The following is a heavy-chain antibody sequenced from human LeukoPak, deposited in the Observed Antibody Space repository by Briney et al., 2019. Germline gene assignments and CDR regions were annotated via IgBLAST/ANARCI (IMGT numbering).Heavy chain of an antibody. CDR2: INHSGST. V-gene: IGHV4-34*01. Sequence: SETLSLTCAVYGGSFSGYYWSWIRQPPGKGLEWTGEINHSGSTNYNPSLKSRVTISVDTSKNQFSLKLSSVTAADTAVYYCARLAVAGRRHGDWGQGTLVTVSS. J-gene: IGHJ4*02. CDR3: ARLAVAGRRHGD. D-gene: IGHD6-19*01. CDR1: GGSFSGYY.